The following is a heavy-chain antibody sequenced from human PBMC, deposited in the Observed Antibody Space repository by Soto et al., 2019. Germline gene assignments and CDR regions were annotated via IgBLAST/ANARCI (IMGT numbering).Heavy chain of an antibody. J-gene: IGHJ6*02. Sequence: EVQLVESGGGLVQPGGSLRLSCAASGFTFSYYGMSWVRQAPGKGLEWVANIKKDGSEKYYVGSVKSRFTISRDNAKNSMYLQMSSLRDGDTAVYFCVRGRTGMAVWGQGTTVTVSS. CDR1: GFTFSYYG. CDR3: VRGRTGMAV. CDR2: IKKDGSEK. V-gene: IGHV3-7*05.